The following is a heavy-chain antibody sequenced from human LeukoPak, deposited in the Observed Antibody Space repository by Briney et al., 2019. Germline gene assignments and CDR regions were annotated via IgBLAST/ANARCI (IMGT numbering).Heavy chain of an antibody. CDR1: GYTFTSYY. J-gene: IGHJ4*02. CDR2: FDPEDGET. CDR3: ATRGYDILTGYYY. Sequence: ASVKVSCKASGYTFTSYYMHWVRQAPGKGLEWMGGFDPEDGETIYAQKFQGRVTMTEDTSTDTAYMELSSLRSEDTAVYYCATRGYDILTGYYYWGQGTLVTVSS. D-gene: IGHD3-9*01. V-gene: IGHV1-24*01.